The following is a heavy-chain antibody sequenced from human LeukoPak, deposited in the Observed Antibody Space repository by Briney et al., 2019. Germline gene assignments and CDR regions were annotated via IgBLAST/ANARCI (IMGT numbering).Heavy chain of an antibody. CDR3: ARRASGYGLRYFDY. J-gene: IGHJ4*02. Sequence: PSETLSLTCAVYGGSFSGYYWSWIRQPPGKGLEWIGEINHSGSTNYNPSLKSRVTISVDTSKNQFSLKLSSVTAADTAVYYCARRASGYGLRYFDYWGQGTLVTVSS. CDR2: INHSGST. D-gene: IGHD5-12*01. CDR1: GGSFSGYY. V-gene: IGHV4-34*01.